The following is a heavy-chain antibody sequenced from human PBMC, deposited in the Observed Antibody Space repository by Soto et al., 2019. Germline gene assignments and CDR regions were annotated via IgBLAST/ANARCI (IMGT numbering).Heavy chain of an antibody. CDR1: GFTFSSYD. CDR2: VTGSGDST. Sequence: PGGSLRLSCAASGFTFSSYDMSWVRQAPGKGLEWVATVTGSGDSTYYADSVKGRFTISRDNSKNTLYLQMNSLRADDTALYYCAKWGNDWGYYYYGFNVWGQGTTVTVSS. J-gene: IGHJ6*02. V-gene: IGHV3-23*01. D-gene: IGHD7-27*01. CDR3: AKWGNDWGYYYYGFNV.